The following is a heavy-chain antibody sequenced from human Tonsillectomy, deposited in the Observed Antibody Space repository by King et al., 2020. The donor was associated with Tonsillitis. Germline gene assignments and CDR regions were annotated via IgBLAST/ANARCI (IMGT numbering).Heavy chain of an antibody. CDR1: GFTFSNAW. Sequence: DVQLVESGGGLVKPGGSLRLSCAASGFTFSNAWMSWVRQAPGKGLEWVGRIKSKTDGGTRDYAAPVKGRFTISRDDSKNTLYLQMNSLKTEDTAVYYCTTDGGDYCSGGSCYIPIYYYSYVMDVWGQGTTVTVSS. D-gene: IGHD2-15*01. CDR3: TTDGGDYCSGGSCYIPIYYYSYVMDV. CDR2: IKSKTDGGTR. J-gene: IGHJ6*02. V-gene: IGHV3-15*01.